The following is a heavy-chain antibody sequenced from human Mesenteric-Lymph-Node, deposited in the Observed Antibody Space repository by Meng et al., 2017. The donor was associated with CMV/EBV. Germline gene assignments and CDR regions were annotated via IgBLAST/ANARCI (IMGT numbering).Heavy chain of an antibody. CDR3: AGSYSSSSHDY. CDR2: IDWNGGYT. CDR1: GFTFDDYG. D-gene: IGHD6-6*01. Sequence: GESLKISCAASGFTFDDYGMTWVRQAPGKGLEWVSGIDWNGGYTDYADSVKGRFTIYRDNAKNSLYLQMNSLRAEDTAVYYCAGSYSSSSHDYWGQGTLVTVSS. V-gene: IGHV3-20*04. J-gene: IGHJ4*02.